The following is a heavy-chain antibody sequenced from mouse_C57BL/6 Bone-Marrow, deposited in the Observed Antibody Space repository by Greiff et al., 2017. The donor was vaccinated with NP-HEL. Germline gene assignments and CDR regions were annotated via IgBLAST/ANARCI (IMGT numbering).Heavy chain of an antibody. D-gene: IGHD1-1*01. J-gene: IGHJ2*01. V-gene: IGHV1-54*01. CDR3: ARSPYYYGSSYDYFDY. CDR2: INPGSGGT. Sequence: QVHVKQSGAELVRPGTSVKVSCKASGYAFTNYLIEWVKQRPGQGLEWIGVINPGSGGTNYNEKFKGKATLTADKSSSTAYMQLSSLTSEDSAVYFCARSPYYYGSSYDYFDYWGQGTTLTVSS. CDR1: GYAFTNYL.